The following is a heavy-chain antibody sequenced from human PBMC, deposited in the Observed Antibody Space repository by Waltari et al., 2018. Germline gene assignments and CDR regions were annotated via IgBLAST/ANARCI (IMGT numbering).Heavy chain of an antibody. CDR2: IYHSGST. Sequence: QVLLQASGPGLVKPSETLSVTCTVSGYSISSGYYWGWIRQPPGKGLEWIASIYHSGSTYYNPSLKSRITISVDTSENQFSLTLNSVTAADTAVYYCARAGYSGGFYFWFDPWGQGTLVTVSS. J-gene: IGHJ5*02. V-gene: IGHV4-38-2*02. CDR1: GYSISSGYY. CDR3: ARAGYSGGFYFWFDP. D-gene: IGHD1-26*01.